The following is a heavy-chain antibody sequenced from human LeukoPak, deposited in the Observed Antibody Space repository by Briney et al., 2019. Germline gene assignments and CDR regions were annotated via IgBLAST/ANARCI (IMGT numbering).Heavy chain of an antibody. CDR3: ARERIAVAGTLDY. CDR2: IYYSGST. V-gene: IGHV4-59*01. J-gene: IGHJ4*02. D-gene: IGHD6-19*01. CDR1: GGSISSYY. Sequence: KPSETLSLTCTVSGGSISSYYWSWIRQPPGKGLEWIGYIYYSGSTNYNPSLKSRVTISVDTSKNQFSLKPSSVTAADTAVYYCARERIAVAGTLDYWGQGTLVTVSS.